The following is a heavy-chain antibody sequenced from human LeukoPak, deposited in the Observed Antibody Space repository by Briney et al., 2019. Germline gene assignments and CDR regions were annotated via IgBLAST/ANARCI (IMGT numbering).Heavy chain of an antibody. V-gene: IGHV3-30*18. CDR2: ISYDGSNK. CDR3: AKEPLSGGAYYFDY. D-gene: IGHD3-10*01. CDR1: GFTFSSYG. J-gene: IGHJ4*02. Sequence: PGGSLRLSCAASGFTFSSYGMHWVRQAPGKGLEWVAVISYDGSNKYYADSVKGRFTISRDNSKNTLYLQMNSLRAEDTAVYYCAKEPLSGGAYYFDYWGQGTLVTVSS.